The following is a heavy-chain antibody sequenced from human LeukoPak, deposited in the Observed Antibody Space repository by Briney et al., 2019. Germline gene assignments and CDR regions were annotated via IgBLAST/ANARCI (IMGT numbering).Heavy chain of an antibody. CDR2: IYYSGST. D-gene: IGHD3-3*01. J-gene: IGHJ4*02. Sequence: SETLSLTCTVSGGSISSYYWSWIRQPPGKGLEWIGYIYYSGSTNYNPSLKSRVTISVDTSKNQFSLKLSSVTAADTAVYYRARGPYDFWSGYFDYWGQGTLVTVSS. CDR3: ARGPYDFWSGYFDY. V-gene: IGHV4-59*12. CDR1: GGSISSYY.